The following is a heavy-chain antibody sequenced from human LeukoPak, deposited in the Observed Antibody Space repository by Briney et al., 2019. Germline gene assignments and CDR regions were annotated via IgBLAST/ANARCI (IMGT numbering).Heavy chain of an antibody. Sequence: GGSLRLSCAASGFTFSSYSMNWVRQAPGKGLEWVSSISSSSSYIYYADSVKGRFTISRDNAKNSLYLQMNSLRAEDTAVYYCARSTHYYDSTYTLAFGIWGQGTMVTVSS. CDR3: ARSTHYYDSTYTLAFGI. J-gene: IGHJ3*02. CDR2: ISSSSSYI. D-gene: IGHD3-22*01. CDR1: GFTFSSYS. V-gene: IGHV3-21*01.